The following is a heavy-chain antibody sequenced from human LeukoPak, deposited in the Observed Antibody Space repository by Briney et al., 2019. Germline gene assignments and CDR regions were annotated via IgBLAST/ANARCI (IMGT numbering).Heavy chain of an antibody. J-gene: IGHJ3*02. CDR1: GFTFSSYS. CDR2: ISSSSSTI. V-gene: IGHV3-48*01. Sequence: PGGSLRLSCAASGFTFSSYSMNWVRLAPGKGLEWVSYISSSSSTIYYADSVKGRFTISRDNSKNTLYLQMNSLRAEDTAVYYFAKRVVPADAFNIWGKGQWSPSLQ. D-gene: IGHD2-15*01. CDR3: AKRVVPADAFNI.